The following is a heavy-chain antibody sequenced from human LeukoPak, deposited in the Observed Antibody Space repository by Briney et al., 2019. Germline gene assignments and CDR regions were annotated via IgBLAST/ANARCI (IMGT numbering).Heavy chain of an antibody. CDR2: IIPIFGTA. V-gene: IGHV1-69*05. D-gene: IGHD6-19*01. CDR3: ANGPTSVAVVGY. Sequence: ASVKVSCKASGGTFSSYAISWVRQAPGQGLEWMGGIIPIFGTANYAQKFQGRVTMTRDTSTSTVYMELSSLRSEDTAVYYCANGPTSVAVVGYWGQGTLVTVSS. J-gene: IGHJ4*02. CDR1: GGTFSSYA.